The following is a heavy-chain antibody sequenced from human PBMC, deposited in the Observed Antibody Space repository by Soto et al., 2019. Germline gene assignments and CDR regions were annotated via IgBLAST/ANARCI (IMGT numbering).Heavy chain of an antibody. CDR1: GFSLRTSRVS. Sequence: SGPTLVNPPQTPPLTCSFSGFSLRTSRVSVGWIRQPPGKALEWLALIYWNDDKRYNPSLKSRLTITKDTSKNQVVLTLTNMDPVDTATYYCAHSILDGGSYYNVYYFDYWGQGTLVTVSS. J-gene: IGHJ4*02. D-gene: IGHD1-26*01. CDR2: IYWNDDK. CDR3: AHSILDGGSYYNVYYFDY. V-gene: IGHV2-5*01.